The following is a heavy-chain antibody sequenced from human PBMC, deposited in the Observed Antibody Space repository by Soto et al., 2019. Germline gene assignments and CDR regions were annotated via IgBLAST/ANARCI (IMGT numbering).Heavy chain of an antibody. Sequence: QVQLQQSGLGLVKPSQTLSLTCAISGDSVSSNSAAWSWIRQSPSRGLEWLGRTFYRSKWYYDYAVSVKSRITISPDTSKNQFSLLLSSVTTEDTAVYYCARDGGSYGNFYSMDVWGQGTTVTVSS. V-gene: IGHV6-1*01. CDR1: GDSVSSNSAA. D-gene: IGHD1-26*01. CDR3: ARDGGSYGNFYSMDV. J-gene: IGHJ6*02. CDR2: TFYRSKWYY.